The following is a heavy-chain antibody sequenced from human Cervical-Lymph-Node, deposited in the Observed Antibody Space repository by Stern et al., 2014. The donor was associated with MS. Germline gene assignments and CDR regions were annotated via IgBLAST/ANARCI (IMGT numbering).Heavy chain of an antibody. CDR3: ATKGTYGGVSYWLDT. CDR1: GGTFSRHG. V-gene: IGHV1-69*01. D-gene: IGHD4-23*01. Sequence: VQLLESGAEVKKPGSSVKVSCKASGGTFSRHGVSWVRQAPGQGLEWMGGTIPKFGTANYAKKFQGRVTITADESTGTGYMELSSLRSEDTAVYYCATKGTYGGVSYWLDTWCQGTLVTVSS. CDR2: TIPKFGTA. J-gene: IGHJ5*02.